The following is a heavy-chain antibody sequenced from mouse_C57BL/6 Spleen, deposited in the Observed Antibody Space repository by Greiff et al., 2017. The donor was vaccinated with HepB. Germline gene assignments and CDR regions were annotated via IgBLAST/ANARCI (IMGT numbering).Heavy chain of an antibody. J-gene: IGHJ2*01. Sequence: QVQLQQSGAELVKPGASVKISCKASGYAFSSYWMNWVKQRPGKGLEWIGQIYPGDGDTNYNGKFKGKATLTADKSSSTAYMQLSSLTSEDSAVYFCARSGGLPYYFDYWGQGTTLTVSS. CDR1: GYAFSSYW. CDR2: IYPGDGDT. D-gene: IGHD2-2*01. CDR3: ARSGGLPYYFDY. V-gene: IGHV1-80*01.